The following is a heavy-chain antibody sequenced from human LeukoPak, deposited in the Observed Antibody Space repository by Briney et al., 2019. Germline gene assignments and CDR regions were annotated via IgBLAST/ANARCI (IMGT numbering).Heavy chain of an antibody. Sequence: GASVKVSCKVSGYTLTELSMHWVRQAPGKGLEWMGGFDPEDGETIYAQKFQGRVTMTEDTSTDTAYMELSSLRSEDTAVYYCAPIAKYCSSTSCPPGAFDIWGQGTMVTVSS. V-gene: IGHV1-24*01. J-gene: IGHJ3*02. CDR3: APIAKYCSSTSCPPGAFDI. D-gene: IGHD2-2*01. CDR1: GYTLTELS. CDR2: FDPEDGET.